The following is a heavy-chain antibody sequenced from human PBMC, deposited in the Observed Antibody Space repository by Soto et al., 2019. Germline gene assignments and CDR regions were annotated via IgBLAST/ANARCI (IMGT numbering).Heavy chain of an antibody. CDR3: ARAPSAAGTVGFDF. V-gene: IGHV3-33*01. Sequence: QVQLVQSGGGVVQPGRSLRLSCETSGFRFRDYGMHWVRQAPGKGLEWVVVIWHDGSNKHYADSVKGRFTVSRDNSKSTLFLQMDTLRAEDTAVYYCARAPSAAGTVGFDFWGQGTPVTVSS. CDR2: IWHDGSNK. D-gene: IGHD1-1*01. CDR1: GFRFRDYG. J-gene: IGHJ4*02.